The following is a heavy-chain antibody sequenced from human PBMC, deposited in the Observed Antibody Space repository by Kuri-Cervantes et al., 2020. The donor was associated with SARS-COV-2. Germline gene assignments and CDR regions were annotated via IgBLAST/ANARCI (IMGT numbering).Heavy chain of an antibody. D-gene: IGHD2-21*01. CDR2: MNPNSGNT. CDR1: GYTFTSYD. Sequence: ASVKVSCKASGYTFTSYDINWVRQAPGQGLEWMGWMNPNSGNTGYAQKFQGRVTITRNTSISTAYMELSSLRSGDTAVYYCARDGELSGGAFEIWGQGTMVTVSS. V-gene: IGHV1-8*03. CDR3: ARDGELSGGAFEI. J-gene: IGHJ3*02.